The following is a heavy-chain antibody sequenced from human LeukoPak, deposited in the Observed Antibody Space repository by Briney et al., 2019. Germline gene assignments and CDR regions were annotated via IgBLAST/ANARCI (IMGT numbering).Heavy chain of an antibody. J-gene: IGHJ5*02. CDR1: GFTFNTYW. D-gene: IGHD2-21*01. Sequence: PGGSLRLSCAASGFTFNTYWMSWVRQAPGKGLEWLANIKEDGTRDYYVESVKGRFTISKDNAKTSLYLQLSSLRAGDTAVYYCARDTKGGYSDLWGQGTLVTVSS. CDR2: IKEDGTRD. CDR3: ARDTKGGYSDL. V-gene: IGHV3-7*01.